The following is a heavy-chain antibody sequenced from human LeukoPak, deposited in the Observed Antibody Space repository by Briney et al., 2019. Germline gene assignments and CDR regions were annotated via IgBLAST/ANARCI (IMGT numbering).Heavy chain of an antibody. J-gene: IGHJ4*02. V-gene: IGHV5-51*01. D-gene: IGHD3-22*01. CDR1: GYSFTNYW. Sequence: GESLKISCKGSGYSFTNYWIGWVRQMPGKGLEWMGIIYAGDSDTRYSPSFQGQVTISADKSISTAYLQWSSLKASDTAMYYCARHPDYYDSSGYCDYWGQGTLVTVSS. CDR3: ARHPDYYDSSGYCDY. CDR2: IYAGDSDT.